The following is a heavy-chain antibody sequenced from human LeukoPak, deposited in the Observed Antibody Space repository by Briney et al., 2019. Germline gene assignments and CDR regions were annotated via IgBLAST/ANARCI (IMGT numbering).Heavy chain of an antibody. CDR1: GFTFDDYG. J-gene: IGHJ4*02. Sequence: GGSLRLSCAASGFTFDDYGMSWVRHAPGKGLEWVSGINWNGGSTGYADSVKGRFTISRDNAKNSPYLQMNSLRAEDTALYYCARDSTGYSSGSLEWGQGTLVTVSS. CDR3: ARDSTGYSSGSLE. CDR2: INWNGGST. V-gene: IGHV3-20*04. D-gene: IGHD6-19*01.